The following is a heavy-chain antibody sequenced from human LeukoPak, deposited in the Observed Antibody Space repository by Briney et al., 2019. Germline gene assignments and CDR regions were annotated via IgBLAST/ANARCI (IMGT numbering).Heavy chain of an antibody. CDR3: ARDSDSSGYCDY. Sequence: GGSLRLSCAASGFTFSSYRMNWVRQAPGKGLEWVSSISSSSSYIYYADSVKGRFTISRDNAKNSLYLQMNSLRAEDTAVYYCARDSDSSGYCDYWGQGTLVTVSS. V-gene: IGHV3-21*01. D-gene: IGHD3-22*01. CDR1: GFTFSSYR. CDR2: ISSSSSYI. J-gene: IGHJ4*02.